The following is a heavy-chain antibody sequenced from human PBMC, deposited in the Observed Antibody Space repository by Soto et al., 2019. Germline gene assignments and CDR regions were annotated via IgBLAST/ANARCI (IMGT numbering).Heavy chain of an antibody. CDR3: ARHKDDILTGHDY. V-gene: IGHV4-39*01. D-gene: IGHD3-9*01. J-gene: IGHJ4*02. CDR1: GGSISSSSYY. CDR2: IYYSGST. Sequence: QLQLQESGPGLVKPSETLSLTCTVSGGSISSSSYYWGWIRQPPGKGLEWIGSIYYSGSTYYNPSLKSRVTISVDTFKNQFSLKPSSVTAADTAVYYCARHKDDILTGHDYWGQGTLVTVSS.